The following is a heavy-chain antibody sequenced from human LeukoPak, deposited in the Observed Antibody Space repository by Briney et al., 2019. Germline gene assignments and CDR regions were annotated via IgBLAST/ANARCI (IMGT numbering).Heavy chain of an antibody. CDR1: GGSISSHF. CDR3: ARGPRDCSSTSCPFDY. J-gene: IGHJ4*02. D-gene: IGHD2-2*01. V-gene: IGHV4-59*11. CDR2: MFYSGST. Sequence: SETLSLTCTVSGGSISSHFWSWIRQPPGKGLEWIGYMFYSGSTNYNPSLKSRVTISVDASKNQFSLKLSSVTAADTAVYYCARGPRDCSSTSCPFDYWGQGTLVSVSS.